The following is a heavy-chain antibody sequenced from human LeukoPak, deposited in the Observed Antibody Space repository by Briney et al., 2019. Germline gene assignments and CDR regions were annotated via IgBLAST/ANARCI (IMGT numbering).Heavy chain of an antibody. CDR3: ARGTRGYSYGPYY. V-gene: IGHV3-74*01. Sequence: GGSLRLSCAASGFTFSSYWMHWVRQAPGKGLVWVSRINSDGSSTSYADSVEGRFTISRDNAKNTLYLQMNSLRAEDTAVYYCARGTRGYSYGPYYWGQGTLVTVSS. J-gene: IGHJ4*02. CDR2: INSDGSST. D-gene: IGHD5-18*01. CDR1: GFTFSSYW.